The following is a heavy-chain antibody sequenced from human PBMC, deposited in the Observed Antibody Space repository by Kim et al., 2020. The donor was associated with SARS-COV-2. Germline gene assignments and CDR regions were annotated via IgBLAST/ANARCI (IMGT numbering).Heavy chain of an antibody. J-gene: IGHJ4*02. D-gene: IGHD1-7*01. V-gene: IGHV3-23*01. CDR1: GFTLSSYA. Sequence: GGSLRLSCAASGFTLSSYAMSWVRQAPGKGLEWVSTISGSGGSTIYADSVKGRCTISRDESKNTLYLQMNSLRADDTAVYYCAYLLTGTPGYWGQGTLVT. CDR3: AYLLTGTPGY. CDR2: ISGSGGST.